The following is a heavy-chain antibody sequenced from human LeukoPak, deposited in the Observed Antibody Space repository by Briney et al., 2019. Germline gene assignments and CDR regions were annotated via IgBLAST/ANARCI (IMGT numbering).Heavy chain of an antibody. V-gene: IGHV4-59*01. CDR2: IYYSGST. CDR3: ARIPSSYSGSYDVDY. Sequence: SETLSLTCTVSGGSISSYYWSWIRQPPGKGLEWIGYIYYSGSTNYNPSLKSRVTISVDTSKNQFSLKLSSVTAADTAVYYCARIPSSYSGSYDVDYWGQGTLVTVSS. J-gene: IGHJ4*02. CDR1: GGSISSYY. D-gene: IGHD1-26*01.